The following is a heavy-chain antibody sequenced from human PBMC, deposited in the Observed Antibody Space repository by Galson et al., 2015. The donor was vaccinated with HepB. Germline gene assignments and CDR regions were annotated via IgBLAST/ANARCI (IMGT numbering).Heavy chain of an antibody. CDR3: GRSRGASGYHYDY. Sequence: SLRLSCAVPGFSFSNHYIDWVRQAPGKGLVWVAYIDSDERGTKYADSVKGRLTISRDNARNTVFLQMNSLRVEDTAVYFCGRSRGASGYHYDYWGQGTLVAVSS. CDR1: GFSFSNHY. D-gene: IGHD3-22*01. J-gene: IGHJ4*02. CDR2: IDSDERGT. V-gene: IGHV3-74*03.